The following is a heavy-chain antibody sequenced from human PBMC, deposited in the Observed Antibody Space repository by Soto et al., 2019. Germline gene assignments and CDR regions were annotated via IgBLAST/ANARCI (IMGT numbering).Heavy chain of an antibody. J-gene: IGHJ4*02. D-gene: IGHD1-26*01. Sequence: SQTQSLTYSVFGGSIGGHYGPRLSQTKGKGLEWIGEISPSGSTNYNPSLKSRVGISLDTSKDQFSLKMKSVTAADTAVYYCARERDSYLGASYYFDNWGQGTVVTVSS. V-gene: IGHV4-34*01. CDR3: ARERDSYLGASYYFDN. CDR2: ISPSGST. CDR1: GGSIGGHY.